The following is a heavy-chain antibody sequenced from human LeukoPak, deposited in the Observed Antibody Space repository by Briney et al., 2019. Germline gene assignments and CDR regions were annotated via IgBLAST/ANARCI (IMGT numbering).Heavy chain of an antibody. CDR1: GFTFSSNY. CDR3: ARAGYDFWSCYYSYFDS. Sequence: GGSLTLSCAASGFTFSSNYMSWVRGARGKGVEGVSVIYSGGSTKYSDSVEGRFTISRDKCKKTMYLEKKSLRSEDTAVYYCARAGYDFWSCYYSYFDSCGQGTLFTVSS. J-gene: IGHJ4*02. CDR2: IYSGGST. D-gene: IGHD3-3*01. V-gene: IGHV3-66*01.